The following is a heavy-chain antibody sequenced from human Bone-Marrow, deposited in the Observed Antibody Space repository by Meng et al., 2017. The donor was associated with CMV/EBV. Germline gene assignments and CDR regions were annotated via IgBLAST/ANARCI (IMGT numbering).Heavy chain of an antibody. Sequence: CIRYVVIWVLQSPWKGLEGVSSISSGRIYIYYADSVKGRCPSSGDNAKHSLYRQMNSLRAEDTAVYYCARDRRYCSSTSCHKPFDYWGQGTLVTVSS. D-gene: IGHD2-2*01. V-gene: IGHV3-21*01. J-gene: IGHJ4*02. CDR2: ISSGRIYI. CDR3: ARDRRYCSSTSCHKPFDY. CDR1: CIRYV.